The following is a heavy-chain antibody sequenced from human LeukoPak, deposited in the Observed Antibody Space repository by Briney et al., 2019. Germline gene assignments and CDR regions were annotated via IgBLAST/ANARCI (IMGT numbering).Heavy chain of an antibody. V-gene: IGHV1-69*01. D-gene: IGHD3-10*01. CDR1: GGTFSSYA. CDR2: IIPIFGTT. CDR3: ARVALWFGTATRDYYYGMDV. Sequence: SVKVSCKASGGTFSSYAISWVRQAPGQGLEWMGGIIPIFGTTNYAQKFQGRVTITADESTSTAYMELSSLRSEDTAVYYCARVALWFGTATRDYYYGMDVWGQGTTVTVSS. J-gene: IGHJ6*02.